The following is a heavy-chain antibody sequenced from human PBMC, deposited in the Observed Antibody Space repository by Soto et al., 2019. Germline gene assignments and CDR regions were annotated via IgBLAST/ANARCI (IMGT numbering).Heavy chain of an antibody. CDR3: AREGDYDSSGWDY. CDR2: IIPILGIA. CDR1: GGTFSSNT. Sequence: QVQLVQSGAEVKKPGSSVKVSCKASGGTFSSNTISWVRQAPGKGLEWMGRIIPILGIANYAQKFQGRVTITADKSTSTAYMELSSLRSEDTAVYYCAREGDYDSSGWDYWGQGTLVTVSS. D-gene: IGHD3-22*01. J-gene: IGHJ4*02. V-gene: IGHV1-69*08.